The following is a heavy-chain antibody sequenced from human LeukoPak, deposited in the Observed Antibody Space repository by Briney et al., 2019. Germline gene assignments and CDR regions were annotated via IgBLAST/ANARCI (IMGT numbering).Heavy chain of an antibody. CDR1: GFTFSSYS. CDR3: ARDSSAAAGNLGFDY. Sequence: GGSLRLSCAASGFTFSSYSMNWVRQAPGKGLEWVSSISSSSSYIYYADSVKGRFTISRDNAKNSLYLQMNSLRAEDTAVYYCARDSSAAAGNLGFDYWGQGTLVTVSS. CDR2: ISSSSSYI. D-gene: IGHD6-13*01. J-gene: IGHJ4*02. V-gene: IGHV3-21*01.